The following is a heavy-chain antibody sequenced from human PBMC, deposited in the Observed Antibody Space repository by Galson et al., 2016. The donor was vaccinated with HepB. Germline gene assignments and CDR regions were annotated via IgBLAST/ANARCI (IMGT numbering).Heavy chain of an antibody. CDR3: ARDFGGPLAVAGPSH. CDR2: ISWTSGTI. V-gene: IGHV3-9*01. J-gene: IGHJ4*02. Sequence: SLRLSCAVSGFTFEAYAMHWVRQAPGKGLEWVSGISWTSGTIGSADSVKGRFTIARDNARTSLYLQMNCLTVEDTALYFCARDFGGPLAVAGPSHWGQGTLVTVSS. D-gene: IGHD6-19*01. CDR1: GFTFEAYA.